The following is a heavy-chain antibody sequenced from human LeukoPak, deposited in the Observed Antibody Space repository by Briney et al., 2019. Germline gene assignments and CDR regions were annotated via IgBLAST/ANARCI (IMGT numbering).Heavy chain of an antibody. V-gene: IGHV3-53*01. CDR1: GFTVSSNY. D-gene: IGHD6-25*01. Sequence: GGSLRLSCAASGFTVSSNYMSWVRQAPGKGLEWVSVIYSGGSTYYADSVKGRFTISRDNSKNTLYLQMNSLRAEDTAVYYCATDGGLSSVADGGFDSWGQGTLVTVSS. J-gene: IGHJ4*02. CDR3: ATDGGLSSVADGGFDS. CDR2: IYSGGST.